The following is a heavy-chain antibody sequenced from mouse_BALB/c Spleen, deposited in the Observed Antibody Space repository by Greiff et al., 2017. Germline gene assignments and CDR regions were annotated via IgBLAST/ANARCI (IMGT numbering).Heavy chain of an antibody. Sequence: QVQLQQSGAELVKPGASVKLSCKASGYTFTSYYMYWVKQRPGQGLEWIGEINPSNGGTNFNEKFKSKATLTVDKSSSTAYMQLSSLTSEDSAVYYCARLPYFDYWGQGTTLTVSS. D-gene: IGHD2-4*01. CDR3: ARLPYFDY. CDR2: INPSNGGT. V-gene: IGHV1S81*02. J-gene: IGHJ2*01. CDR1: GYTFTSYY.